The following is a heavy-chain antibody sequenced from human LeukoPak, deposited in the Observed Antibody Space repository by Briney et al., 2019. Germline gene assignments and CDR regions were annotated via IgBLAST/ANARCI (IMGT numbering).Heavy chain of an antibody. J-gene: IGHJ4*02. CDR1: GGTFISYA. V-gene: IGHV1-69*06. CDR3: ARDGHCSGGSCYSVAFDY. CDR2: IIPIFGTA. D-gene: IGHD2-15*01. Sequence: GASVKVSCKASGGTFISYAISWVRQAPGQGLEWMGGIIPIFGTANYAQKFQGRVTITADKSTSTAYMELSSLRSEDTAVYYCARDGHCSGGSCYSVAFDYRGQGTLVTVSS.